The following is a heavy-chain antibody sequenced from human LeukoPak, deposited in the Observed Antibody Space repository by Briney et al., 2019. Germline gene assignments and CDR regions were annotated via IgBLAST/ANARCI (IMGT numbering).Heavy chain of an antibody. Sequence: SETLSLTCTVSGGSISSYYWSWIRQPPGKGLEWIGYISYSGSTNYNPSLKSRVTISVDTSKNQFSLKLSSVTAADTAVYYCAREGGDYGGNSQFWYFDLWGRGTLVTVSS. V-gene: IGHV4-59*12. J-gene: IGHJ2*01. CDR3: AREGGDYGGNSQFWYFDL. CDR2: ISYSGST. D-gene: IGHD4-23*01. CDR1: GGSISSYY.